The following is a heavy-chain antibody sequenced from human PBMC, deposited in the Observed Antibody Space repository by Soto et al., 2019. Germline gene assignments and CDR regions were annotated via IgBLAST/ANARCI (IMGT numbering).Heavy chain of an antibody. CDR1: GDSVSRADSY. CDR2: IYCSGST. Sequence: QVQLQESGPGLVKPSETLSLTCSVSGDSVSRADSYWSWVRQPPGQGLEWIGYIYCSGSTEYNPSLRGRVILSVDRAKNQLSLKLSTVTAADTAVYFCARGMDNNKVGWWGQGTLVTVSS. D-gene: IGHD1-1*01. V-gene: IGHV4-61*08. CDR3: ARGMDNNKVGW. J-gene: IGHJ4*02.